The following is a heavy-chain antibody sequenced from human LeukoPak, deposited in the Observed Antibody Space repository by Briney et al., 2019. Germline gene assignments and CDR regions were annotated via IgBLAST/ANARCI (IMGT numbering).Heavy chain of an antibody. CDR3: ARAGSDSSGYCFDY. Sequence: GGSLRLSCAASGFTFSNHNMNWVRQAPGKGLEWVSSISSSSSYIYYADSVKGRFTISRDNAKNSLYLQMNSLRAEDTAVYYCARAGSDSSGYCFDYWGQGTLVTVSS. V-gene: IGHV3-21*01. J-gene: IGHJ4*02. CDR2: ISSSSSYI. D-gene: IGHD3-22*01. CDR1: GFTFSNHN.